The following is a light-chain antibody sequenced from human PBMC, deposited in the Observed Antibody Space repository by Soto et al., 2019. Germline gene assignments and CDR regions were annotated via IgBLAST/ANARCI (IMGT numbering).Light chain of an antibody. J-gene: IGKJ1*01. CDR3: LQLDFDNSRWT. CDR2: AAS. CDR1: QNVNSDF. V-gene: IGKV3-20*01. Sequence: EIVLTQSPGTLSLSPGERATLSCRANQNVNSDFLAWYQQTPGHAPRLLINAASNRATGIPDRFSGSGSGTDFTLTISRLEPEDFAVYYCLQLDFDNSRWTFGQGTKVEI.